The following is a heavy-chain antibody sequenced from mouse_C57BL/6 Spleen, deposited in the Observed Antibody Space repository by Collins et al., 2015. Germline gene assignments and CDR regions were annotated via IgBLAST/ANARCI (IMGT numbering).Heavy chain of an antibody. J-gene: IGHJ4*01. Sequence: EVQLVESGGGLVKPGGSLKLSCAASGFTFSDYGMRWVRQAPEKGLEWVAYISSGSSTIYYADTVKGRFTISRDNAKNTLFLQMTSLRSEDTAMYFCARPITTVDAMDYWGQGTSVTVSS. D-gene: IGHD1-1*01. V-gene: IGHV5-17*01. CDR3: ARPITTVDAMDY. CDR1: GFTFSDYG. CDR2: ISSGSSTI.